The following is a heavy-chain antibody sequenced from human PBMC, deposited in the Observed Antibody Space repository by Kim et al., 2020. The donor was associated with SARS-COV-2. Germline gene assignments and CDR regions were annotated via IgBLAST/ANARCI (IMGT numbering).Heavy chain of an antibody. Sequence: SETLSLTCTVSGGSISSSSYYWGWIRQPPGKGLEWIGSIYYSGSTYYNPSLKSRVTISVDTSKNQFSLKLSSVTAADTAVYYCARHSSSSILDYWGQGTLVTVSS. CDR1: GGSISSSSYY. V-gene: IGHV4-39*01. CDR2: IYYSGST. D-gene: IGHD6-6*01. J-gene: IGHJ4*02. CDR3: ARHSSSSILDY.